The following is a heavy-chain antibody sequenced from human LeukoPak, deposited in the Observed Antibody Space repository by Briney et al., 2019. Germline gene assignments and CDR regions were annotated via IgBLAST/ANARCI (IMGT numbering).Heavy chain of an antibody. D-gene: IGHD1-26*01. CDR2: INTDGSVT. V-gene: IGHV3-74*01. CDR1: GITVSTFW. Sequence: GGSLRLSCAASGITVSTFWRHWVRQAPGEGLVWVSRINTDGSVTNYADSVEGRFTISRDNAKNMLYLQMNDLRAEDTAVYYCATDRYSDSAFGDWGQGTLVTVSS. J-gene: IGHJ4*02. CDR3: ATDRYSDSAFGD.